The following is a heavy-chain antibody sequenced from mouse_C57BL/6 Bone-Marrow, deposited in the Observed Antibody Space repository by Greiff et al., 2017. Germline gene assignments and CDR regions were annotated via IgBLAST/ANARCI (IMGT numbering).Heavy chain of an antibody. V-gene: IGHV14-4*01. J-gene: IGHJ3*01. D-gene: IGHD1-1*01. CDR2: IDPETGDT. CDR1: GFNIKDDY. Sequence: EVQLQQSGAELVRPGASVKLSCTASGFNIKDDYMHWVKQRPEQGLEWIGWIDPETGDTEYASKFQGKATITADKSSNTAYLQLSSLTSEDTAVYYCTTRYYGSSYDAYWGQGTLVTVAA. CDR3: TTRYYGSSYDAY.